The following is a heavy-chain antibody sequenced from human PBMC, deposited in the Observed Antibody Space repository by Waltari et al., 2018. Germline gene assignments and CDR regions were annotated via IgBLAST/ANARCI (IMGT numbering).Heavy chain of an antibody. Sequence: QVQLVQSGAEVKKPGSSVTVSCKASGGPFSSYAISWVRQAPGQGLEWMGGIIPIFGTANYAQKFQGRVTITADESTSTAYMELSSLRSEDTAVYYCARGAYCGGDCYSGYWYFDLWGRGTLVTVSS. CDR1: GGPFSSYA. CDR3: ARGAYCGGDCYSGYWYFDL. D-gene: IGHD2-21*02. CDR2: IIPIFGTA. J-gene: IGHJ2*01. V-gene: IGHV1-69*01.